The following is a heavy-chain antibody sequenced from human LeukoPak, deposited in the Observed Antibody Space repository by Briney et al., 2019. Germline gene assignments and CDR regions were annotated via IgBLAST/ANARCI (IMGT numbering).Heavy chain of an antibody. V-gene: IGHV3-23*01. Sequence: GGSLRLSCAASGFTFSSYTMNWVRQAPGKGLEWVSTISRSGVATYYANSVKGRFTISRDNSKNTVYLQMSSLRAEDTAMYYCAKHSHDGSAPYYEVQLDYWGQGTLVTVSS. CDR3: AKHSHDGSAPYYEVQLDY. D-gene: IGHD3-22*01. CDR1: GFTFSSYT. J-gene: IGHJ4*02. CDR2: ISRSGVAT.